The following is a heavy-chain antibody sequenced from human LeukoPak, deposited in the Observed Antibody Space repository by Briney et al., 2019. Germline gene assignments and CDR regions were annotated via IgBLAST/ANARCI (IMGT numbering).Heavy chain of an antibody. CDR2: INHSGST. CDR1: GGSFSGYY. CDR3: GRGISVSGYDIRENWLDP. Sequence: SETLSLTCAVYGGSFSGYYWSWIRQPPGKGLEWIGEINHSGSTNYNPSLKSRVTISVDTSKNQFSLKLSSVTAADTAVYYCGRGISVSGYDIRENWLDPWRQGTLVTVSS. J-gene: IGHJ5*02. V-gene: IGHV4-34*01. D-gene: IGHD5-12*01.